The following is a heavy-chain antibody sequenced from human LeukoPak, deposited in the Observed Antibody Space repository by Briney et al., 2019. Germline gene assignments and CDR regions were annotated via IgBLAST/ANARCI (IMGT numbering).Heavy chain of an antibody. CDR1: GGSFSGYY. J-gene: IGHJ5*02. CDR2: INHSGST. V-gene: IGHV4-34*01. D-gene: IGHD7-27*01. CDR3: ARPGERNVNWFDP. Sequence: ASETLSLTCAVYGGSFSGYYWSWIRQPPGKGLEWIGEINHSGSTNYNPSLKSRVTISVDTSKNQFSLKLSSVTAADTAVYYCARPGERNVNWFDPWGQGTLVTVSS.